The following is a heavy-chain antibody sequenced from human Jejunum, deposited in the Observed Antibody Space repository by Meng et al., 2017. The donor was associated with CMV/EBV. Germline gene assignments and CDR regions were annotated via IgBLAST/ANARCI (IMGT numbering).Heavy chain of an antibody. CDR2: INPNSGGT. D-gene: IGHD3-16*02. Sequence: KVSCEASGNTFTGYYLHWVRQTPGQGLEWMGWINPNSGGTNYAQTFQGRVTMTRDTSISTAYMELSRLTSDDTAVYYCARDSSLSYWGQGTLVTVSS. V-gene: IGHV1-2*02. CDR1: GNTFTGYY. J-gene: IGHJ4*02. CDR3: ARDSSLSY.